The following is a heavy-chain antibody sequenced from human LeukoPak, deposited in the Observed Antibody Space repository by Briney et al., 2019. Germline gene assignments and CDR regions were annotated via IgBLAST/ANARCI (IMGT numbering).Heavy chain of an antibody. CDR1: GFTVSSYY. D-gene: IGHD5-12*01. J-gene: IGHJ4*02. V-gene: IGHV3-23*01. Sequence: GGSLRLSCAASGFTVSSYYMTWVRQAPGKGLEWVSSISGSGGSTHYADSVKGRFTISRDNSKNTLYLQMNSLRAEDTAVYYCAKARDSDYDWYFDYWGQGTLVTVSS. CDR2: ISGSGGST. CDR3: AKARDSDYDWYFDY.